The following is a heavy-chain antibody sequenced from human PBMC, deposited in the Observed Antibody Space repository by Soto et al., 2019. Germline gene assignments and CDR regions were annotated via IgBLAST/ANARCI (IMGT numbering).Heavy chain of an antibody. CDR2: IYYSGST. CDR3: ASNSQDIVVVVAATNAFDI. V-gene: IGHV4-39*01. CDR1: GGSISSSSYY. D-gene: IGHD2-15*01. J-gene: IGHJ3*02. Sequence: QLQLQESGPGLVKPSETLSLTCTVSGGSISSSSYYWGWIRQPPGKGLEWIGSIYYSGSTYYNPSLKSRVTISVDTSKNQFSLKLSSVTAADTAVYYCASNSQDIVVVVAATNAFDIWGQGTMVTVSS.